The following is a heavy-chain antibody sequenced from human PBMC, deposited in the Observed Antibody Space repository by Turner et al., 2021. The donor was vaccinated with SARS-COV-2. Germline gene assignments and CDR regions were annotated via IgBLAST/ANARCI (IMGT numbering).Heavy chain of an antibody. J-gene: IGHJ4*02. Sequence: QVQLVESGGGLVQPGRSLRRSCAASGFTFSSYAMHWVRQAPGKGLDWVAVISYDGSNKYYADAVKGRFTISRDNSKNTLYLQMNSLRAEDTAVYYCAREPPFCGGDCYFDYWGQGTLVTVSS. CDR2: ISYDGSNK. D-gene: IGHD2-21*02. V-gene: IGHV3-30-3*01. CDR1: GFTFSSYA. CDR3: AREPPFCGGDCYFDY.